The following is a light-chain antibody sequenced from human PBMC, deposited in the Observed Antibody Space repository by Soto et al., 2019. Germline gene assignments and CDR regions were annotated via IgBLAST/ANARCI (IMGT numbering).Light chain of an antibody. J-gene: IGKJ1*01. Sequence: DIQMTQSPSTLSASVGDRVTITCRASQSISSWLAWYQQKPGKAPKLLIYKASSLESGVPSRFSGSGSGTEFTLIISSLQDDYFTSYCCQQFNSYWTFGQGTKVEIK. CDR2: KAS. V-gene: IGKV1-5*03. CDR1: QSISSW. CDR3: QQFNSYWT.